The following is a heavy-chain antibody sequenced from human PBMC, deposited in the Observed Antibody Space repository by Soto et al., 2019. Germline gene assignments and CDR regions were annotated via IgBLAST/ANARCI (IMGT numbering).Heavy chain of an antibody. J-gene: IGHJ6*03. V-gene: IGHV4-61*08. D-gene: IGHD3-9*01. CDR1: GGSISSGDYS. Sequence: SETLSLTCAVSGGSISSGDYSWSWIRQPPGKGMEWIGYVYYTGSTSYNPSLKRRVTFSADSSRGQFSLRLNSVTAADTAVYCCARTVLGPDLLADSFVDYYYYMDVWGQGTTVTVSS. CDR3: ARTVLGPDLLADSFVDYYYYMDV. CDR2: VYYTGST.